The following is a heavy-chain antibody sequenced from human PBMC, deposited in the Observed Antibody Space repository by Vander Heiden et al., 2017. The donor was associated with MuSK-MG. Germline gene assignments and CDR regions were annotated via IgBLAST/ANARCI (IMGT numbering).Heavy chain of an antibody. V-gene: IGHV3-66*01. CDR3: TRGCSGGTCYYYYYGMDV. J-gene: IGHJ6*02. CDR1: GFTVSRNY. D-gene: IGHD2-15*01. Sequence: EVQLVESGGDLVQPGGSLRLSCAASGFTVSRNYMSWVRQAPGKGLEGVSVIYRGGDTYYADSVKGRFTISRDNSKNTLYLQMNSLRADDTAVYYCTRGCSGGTCYYYYYGMDVWGQGTTVTVSS. CDR2: IYRGGDT.